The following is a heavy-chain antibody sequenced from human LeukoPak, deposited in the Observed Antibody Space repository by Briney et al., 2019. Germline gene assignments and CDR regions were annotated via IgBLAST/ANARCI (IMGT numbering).Heavy chain of an antibody. CDR3: ARGRGRCYDSRGFYWGYYFDS. CDR2: ISGSGDST. D-gene: IGHD3-22*01. J-gene: IGHJ4*02. Sequence: GGSLRLSCAASGFTFSTYAVNWVRQAPGKGLEWVSTISGSGDSTYYADSVKGRFTISRDNSKDTLYLQMSSVRVDDTAVYYCARGRGRCYDSRGFYWGYYFDSWGQGILVTVST. CDR1: GFTFSTYA. V-gene: IGHV3-23*01.